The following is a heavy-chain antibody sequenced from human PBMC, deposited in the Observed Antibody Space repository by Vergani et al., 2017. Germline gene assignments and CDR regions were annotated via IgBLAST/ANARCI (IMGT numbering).Heavy chain of an antibody. D-gene: IGHD6-13*01. J-gene: IGHJ4*02. CDR2: SVPILGTA. V-gene: IGHV1-69*13. CDR1: GGKGRRME. Sequence: GAEGKKEGKEGKGEGKEGGGKGRRMERRGVRKAHGTGHEWKGGSVPILGTANYAQKFQGRVTITADESTSTAYMELSSLRSEDTAVYYCARGIAAADTFDYWGQGTLVTVSS. CDR3: ARGIAAADTFDY.